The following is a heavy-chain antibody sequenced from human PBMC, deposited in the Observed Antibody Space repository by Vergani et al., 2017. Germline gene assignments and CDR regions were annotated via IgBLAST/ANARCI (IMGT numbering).Heavy chain of an antibody. CDR3: ARHVGYSSSSYRSHDSSGYYPDY. CDR2: IYYSGST. Sequence: QLQLQESGPGLVKPSETLSLTCTVSGGSISSSSYYWGWIRQPPGKGLEWIGSIYYSGSTYYNPSLKSRVTISVDTSKNQFSLKLSSVTAADTAVYYCARHVGYSSSSYRSHDSSGYYPDYWGQGTLVTVSS. CDR1: GGSISSSSYY. V-gene: IGHV4-39*01. J-gene: IGHJ4*02. D-gene: IGHD3-22*01.